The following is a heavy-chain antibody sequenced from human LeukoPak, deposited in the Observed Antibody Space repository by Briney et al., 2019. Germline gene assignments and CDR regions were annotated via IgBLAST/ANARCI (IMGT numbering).Heavy chain of an antibody. CDR1: GFTFNDYA. Sequence: GGSLRLSCTASGFTFNDYAMNWVRQSPGMRLEWLSTLSGSGVSSYYANSVRGRFTISRDNSKNTLFLQMHNLRAEDTAVYYCAKDPHVGSSGYYQYYFDYWGRGTLVTVSS. D-gene: IGHD3-22*01. J-gene: IGHJ4*02. CDR3: AKDPHVGSSGYYQYYFDY. CDR2: LSGSGVSS. V-gene: IGHV3-23*01.